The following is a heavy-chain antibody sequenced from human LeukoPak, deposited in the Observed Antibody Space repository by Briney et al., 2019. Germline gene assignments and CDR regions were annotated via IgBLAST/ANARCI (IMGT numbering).Heavy chain of an antibody. CDR2: IIPSFGTA. Sequence: GASVKVSCKASGGTFSSYAISWVRQAPGQGLEWMGGIIPSFGTANYAQKFQGRVTITADESTSTAYMELSSLRSEDTAVYYCASGGLYYYGSGSHKLSLQGYYYYMDVWGKGNTVTISS. D-gene: IGHD3-10*01. CDR3: ASGGLYYYGSGSHKLSLQGYYYYMDV. CDR1: GGTFSSYA. J-gene: IGHJ6*03. V-gene: IGHV1-69*13.